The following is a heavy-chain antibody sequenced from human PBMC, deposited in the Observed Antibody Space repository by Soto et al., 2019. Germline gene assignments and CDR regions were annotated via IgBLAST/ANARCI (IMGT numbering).Heavy chain of an antibody. J-gene: IGHJ4*02. Sequence: GGSLRLSCAVSGINFNNYWMHWIRQTPGKGLVWVSHINNVASIINYADSVRGRFTISRDNAGNTLYLQMNSLGVEDTATYYCASDAGRDLKYWGQGPSVTVSS. CDR2: INNVASII. CDR3: ASDAGRDLKY. V-gene: IGHV3-74*01. CDR1: GINFNNYW.